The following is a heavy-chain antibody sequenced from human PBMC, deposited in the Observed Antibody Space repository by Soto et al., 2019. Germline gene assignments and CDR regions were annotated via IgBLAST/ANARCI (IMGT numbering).Heavy chain of an antibody. CDR1: GGSISSYY. V-gene: IGHV4-59*08. CDR2: IYYSGST. J-gene: IGHJ4*02. CDR3: ARHSRYYGSGSYSN. Sequence: PSETLSLTCTVSGGSISSYYWSWIRQPPGKGLEWIGYIYYSGSTNYNPSLKSRVTISVDTSKNQFSLKLSSVTAADTAVYYGARHSRYYGSGSYSNWGQGTLVTVS. D-gene: IGHD3-10*01.